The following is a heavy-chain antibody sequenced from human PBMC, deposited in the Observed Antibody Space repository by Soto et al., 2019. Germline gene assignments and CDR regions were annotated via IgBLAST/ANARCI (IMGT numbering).Heavy chain of an antibody. CDR3: ARGSWYFDL. CDR2: ISSSSSTI. J-gene: IGHJ2*01. CDR1: GFTFSSYS. Sequence: GSLRLSCAASGFTFSSYSMNWVRQAPGKGLEWVSYISSSSSTIYYADSVKGRFTISRDNAKNSLYLQMNSLRAEDTAVYYCARGSWYFDLWGRGTLVTVSS. V-gene: IGHV3-48*01.